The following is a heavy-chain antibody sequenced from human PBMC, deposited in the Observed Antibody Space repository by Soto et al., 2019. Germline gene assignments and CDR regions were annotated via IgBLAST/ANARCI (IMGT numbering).Heavy chain of an antibody. Sequence: VQLVESGGDLVKPGGSLRLSCAASGYTFSDYYMSWIRQAPGKGLEWFSYIDTSGTKIYYADSVKGRFTITRDNAKNSLYLEMNSLRDEDTAVYYCASHYDMWSGYLSPVDYWGQGTLVTVSS. D-gene: IGHD3-3*01. V-gene: IGHV3-11*01. J-gene: IGHJ4*02. CDR3: ASHYDMWSGYLSPVDY. CDR1: GYTFSDYY. CDR2: IDTSGTKI.